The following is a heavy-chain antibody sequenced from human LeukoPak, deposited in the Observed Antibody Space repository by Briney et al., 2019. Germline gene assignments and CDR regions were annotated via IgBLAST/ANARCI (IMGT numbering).Heavy chain of an antibody. Sequence: ASVKVSCKASGYTFTNHYIHWVRLAPGQGLEWMGIINLSAGTTRNAQNFQGRVTVTRDMSTSTVYMELSSLRSGDTAVYYCARDQGGYSGSESYQYHYYMDVWGTGTAVTVSS. CDR1: GYTFTNHY. CDR2: INLSAGTT. V-gene: IGHV1-46*01. CDR3: ARDQGGYSGSESYQYHYYMDV. J-gene: IGHJ6*03. D-gene: IGHD3-10*01.